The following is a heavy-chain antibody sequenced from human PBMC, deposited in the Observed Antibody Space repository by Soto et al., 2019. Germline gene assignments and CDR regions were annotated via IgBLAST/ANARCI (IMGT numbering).Heavy chain of an antibody. J-gene: IGHJ4*02. D-gene: IGHD3-16*01. CDR2: SKNRGQGFTI. Sequence: HLVASGGGLVQPGGSLRLSYAASGFTFNDHYMDWVRQAPGKGLEWVARSKNRGQGFTIEYAASLKGRFTISRDDSANSLYLQMNSLETDDTAVYYCTVWIEGACYWGRGILVTVSS. CDR3: TVWIEGACY. CDR1: GFTFNDHY. V-gene: IGHV3-72*01.